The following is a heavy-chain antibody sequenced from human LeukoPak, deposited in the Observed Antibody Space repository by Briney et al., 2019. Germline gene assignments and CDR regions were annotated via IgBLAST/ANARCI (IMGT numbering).Heavy chain of an antibody. CDR3: ARTSSSHDAFDI. J-gene: IGHJ3*02. Sequence: SVKVSCKASGGTFSSYAISWVRQAPGQGLEWMGGIIPIFGTANYAQKFQGRVTITADKSTSTAYMELSSLRSEDTAVYYCARTSSSHDAFDIWGQGTMVTVSS. CDR1: GGTFSSYA. V-gene: IGHV1-69*06. CDR2: IIPIFGTA. D-gene: IGHD6-13*01.